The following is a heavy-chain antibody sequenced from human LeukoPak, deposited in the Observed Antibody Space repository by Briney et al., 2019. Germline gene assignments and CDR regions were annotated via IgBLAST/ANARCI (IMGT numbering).Heavy chain of an antibody. D-gene: IGHD2-2*01. V-gene: IGHV4-30-2*01. CDR3: ARVRTSCNPECDYYYMDV. CDR1: GGSISSGGYS. J-gene: IGHJ6*03. CDR2: IYHSGST. Sequence: SQTLSLTCAVSGGSISSGGYSWSWIRQPPGKGLEWIGYIYHSGSTYYNPSLESRVTISVDRSKNQFSLKLSSVTAADTAVYYCARVRTSCNPECDYYYMDVWGKGTTVTASS.